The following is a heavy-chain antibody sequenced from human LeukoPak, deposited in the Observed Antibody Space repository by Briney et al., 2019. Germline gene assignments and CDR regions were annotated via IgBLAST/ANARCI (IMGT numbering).Heavy chain of an antibody. CDR3: ARDLAAARPDFHGMDV. J-gene: IGHJ6*02. Sequence: GGSLRLSCAASGFTFSSYSMNWVRQAPGKGLEWVSSISSSSSYIYYADSVKGRFTISRDNAKNSPYLQMNSLRAEDTAVYYCARDLAAARPDFHGMDVWGQGTTVTVSS. D-gene: IGHD6-6*01. CDR2: ISSSSSYI. V-gene: IGHV3-21*01. CDR1: GFTFSSYS.